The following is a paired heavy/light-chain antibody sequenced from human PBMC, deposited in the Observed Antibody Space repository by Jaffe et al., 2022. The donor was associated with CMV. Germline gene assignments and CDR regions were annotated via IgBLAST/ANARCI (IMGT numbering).Light chain of an antibody. CDR2: EDS. J-gene: IGLJ3*02. V-gene: IGLV3-10*01. CDR3: YSTDNIGS. Sequence: SYELTQPPSVSVSPGQTARITCSGDALPKKYVYWYQQKSGQAPVRVIYEDSKRPSGIPERFSGSSSGTKATLTISGAQVEDEADYYCYSTDNIGSFGGGTKLTVL. CDR1: ALPKKY.
Heavy chain of an antibody. CDR2: INPNSGGT. V-gene: IGHV1-2*02. CDR1: GYTFIDYY. D-gene: IGHD1-26*01. Sequence: QVQLVQSGPEVKKPGASVKVSCKTSGYTFIDYYMHWVRQVPGQGLEWMGWINPNSGGTKYAQNFQGRVTMTRDTSVSTAYMELSSLTSGDKAVYYCARAGERRGSPGDYWGQGSLVTVSS. CDR3: ARAGERRGSPGDY. J-gene: IGHJ4*02.